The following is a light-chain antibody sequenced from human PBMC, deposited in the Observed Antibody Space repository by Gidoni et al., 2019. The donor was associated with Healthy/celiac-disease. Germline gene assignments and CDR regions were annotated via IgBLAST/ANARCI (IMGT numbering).Light chain of an antibody. Sequence: DVQLTQSPSLLSSSVGDRVTITCRASKGISRYLAWYQQKPGKAPTLLIYAASTWQSGVPSRFSSSGSGTEFTLTISSLQPEDFATYYCQQLNSYPRTFGQGTKVEIK. CDR3: QQLNSYPRT. V-gene: IGKV1-9*01. CDR1: KGISRY. CDR2: AAS. J-gene: IGKJ1*01.